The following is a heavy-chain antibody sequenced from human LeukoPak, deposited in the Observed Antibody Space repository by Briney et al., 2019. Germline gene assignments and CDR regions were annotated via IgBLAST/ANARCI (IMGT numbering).Heavy chain of an antibody. D-gene: IGHD2-15*01. CDR2: ISSRSSYI. CDR1: GFTFSAYS. Sequence: KPGGSLRLSCAASGFTFSAYSMNWVRQAPGKGLEWVSSISSRSSYIYYADSVEGRFTISRDNAKNSLYLQMNSLRAEDTAVYYCARCSGDSCYYSDDSWGQGTLVTVSS. CDR3: ARCSGDSCYYSDDS. V-gene: IGHV3-21*01. J-gene: IGHJ5*01.